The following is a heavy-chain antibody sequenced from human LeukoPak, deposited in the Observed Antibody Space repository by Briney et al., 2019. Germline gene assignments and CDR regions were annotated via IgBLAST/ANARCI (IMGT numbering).Heavy chain of an antibody. CDR1: GGSISSGGYY. V-gene: IGHV4-30-2*01. J-gene: IGHJ5*02. Sequence: SETLSLTCTVSGGSISSGGYYWSWIRQPPGKGLEWIGYIYHSGSTYYNPSLKSRVTISVDRSKNQFSLKPSSVTAADTAVYYCARDLGYCSSTSCYMGVWFDPWGQGTLVTVSS. CDR3: ARDLGYCSSTSCYMGVWFDP. CDR2: IYHSGST. D-gene: IGHD2-2*02.